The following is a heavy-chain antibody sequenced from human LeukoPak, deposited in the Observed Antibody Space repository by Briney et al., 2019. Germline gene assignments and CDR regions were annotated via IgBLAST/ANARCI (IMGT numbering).Heavy chain of an antibody. V-gene: IGHV4-61*02. CDR1: GGSISSGSYY. CDR3: ARQFHGARFDP. J-gene: IGHJ5*02. D-gene: IGHD3-10*01. Sequence: PSETLSLTCTVSGGSISSGSYYWSWIRQPAGKGLEWIGRIYTSGSTNYNPSLKSRVTISVDTSKNQFSLKLSSVTAADTAVYYCARQFHGARFDPWGQGTLVTVSS. CDR2: IYTSGST.